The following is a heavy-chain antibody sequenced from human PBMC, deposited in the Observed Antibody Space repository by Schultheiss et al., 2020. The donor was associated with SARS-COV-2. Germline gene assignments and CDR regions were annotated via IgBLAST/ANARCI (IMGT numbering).Heavy chain of an antibody. J-gene: IGHJ4*02. CDR1: GFTFSSNA. V-gene: IGHV3-30-3*01. Sequence: GGSLRLSCAASGFTFSSNAMHWVRQAPGKGLEWVAVISYDGSNKYYADSVKGRFTISRDNSKNTLYLQMNSLRAEDTAVYYCARYLTGGYGGDYWGQGTLVTVSS. CDR3: ARYLTGGYGGDY. CDR2: ISYDGSNK. D-gene: IGHD4-23*01.